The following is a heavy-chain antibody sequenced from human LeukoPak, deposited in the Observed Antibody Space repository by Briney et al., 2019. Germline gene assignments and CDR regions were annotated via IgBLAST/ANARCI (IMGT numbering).Heavy chain of an antibody. D-gene: IGHD3/OR15-3a*01. Sequence: GGSLRLSCAASGFTVSSNYMSWVRQAPGKGLEWVSVIYSGGSTYYADSVKGRSTISRDNSKNTLYLQMNSLRSDDTAVYYCARDLDDFDYWGQGTLVTVSS. J-gene: IGHJ4*02. V-gene: IGHV3-53*05. CDR3: ARDLDDFDY. CDR1: GFTVSSNY. CDR2: IYSGGST.